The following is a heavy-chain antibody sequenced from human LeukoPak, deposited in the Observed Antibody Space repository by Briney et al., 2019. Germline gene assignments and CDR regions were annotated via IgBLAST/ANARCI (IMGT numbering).Heavy chain of an antibody. CDR1: RFTFSSYE. CDR3: ARSPSCSSTRCYPEACFDP. J-gene: IGHJ5*02. CDR2: ISSSGTTI. D-gene: IGHD2-2*01. V-gene: IGHV3-48*03. Sequence: PGGSLRLSCAASRFTFSSYEMNWVRQAPGKGLEWVSYISSSGTTIYYADSVKGRFTISRDNAKNSLYLQMNSLRAEDTAVYYCARSPSCSSTRCYPEACFDPWGQGTLVTVSS.